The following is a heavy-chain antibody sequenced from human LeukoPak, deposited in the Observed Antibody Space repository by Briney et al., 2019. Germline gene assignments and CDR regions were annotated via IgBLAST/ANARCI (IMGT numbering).Heavy chain of an antibody. D-gene: IGHD5-18*01. J-gene: IGHJ6*03. V-gene: IGHV1-69*05. CDR1: GGTFSSYA. CDR2: IIPIFGTA. CDR3: ARVAIADTAMVTGYYCYMDV. Sequence: SVKVSCKASGGTFSSYAISWVRQAPGQGLEWMGGIIPIFGTANYAQKFQGRVTITTDESTSTAYMELSSLRSEDTAVYYCARVAIADTAMVTGYYCYMDVWGKGTTVTVSS.